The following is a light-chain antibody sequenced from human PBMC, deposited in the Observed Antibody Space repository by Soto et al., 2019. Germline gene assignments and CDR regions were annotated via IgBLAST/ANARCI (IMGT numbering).Light chain of an antibody. J-gene: IGKJ1*01. Sequence: DIQMTQSPSSLSASVGDRVTITCRASRGIYTHLAWYQQKPGNAPKLLIYAASTLQSGVPSRFSASGSGTDIILTISALQSEDVGTYFCQTYDKAPWTFGPGTRV. CDR2: AAS. CDR3: QTYDKAPWT. CDR1: RGIYTH. V-gene: IGKV1-27*01.